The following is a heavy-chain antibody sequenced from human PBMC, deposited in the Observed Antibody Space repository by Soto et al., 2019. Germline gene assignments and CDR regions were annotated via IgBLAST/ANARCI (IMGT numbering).Heavy chain of an antibody. V-gene: IGHV4-31*03. Sequence: SETLSLTCTVSGGSISSGGYYWSWLRQHPGKGLEWIGHIYYSGSTYYNPSLKSRVTISVDTSKNQFSLKLSSVTAAVMSVYYCSTSENYYDRSGYPGFWGQGTLGTGSP. J-gene: IGHJ4*02. CDR3: STSENYYDRSGYPGF. CDR2: IYYSGST. CDR1: GGSISSGGYY. D-gene: IGHD3-22*01.